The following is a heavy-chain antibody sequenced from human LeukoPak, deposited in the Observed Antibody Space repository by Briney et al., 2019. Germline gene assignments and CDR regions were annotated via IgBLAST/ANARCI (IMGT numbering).Heavy chain of an antibody. V-gene: IGHV4-59*01. CDR3: ARFTPQGYGWGGYNRFDP. Sequence: PSETLSLTCTVSGDSISSYYWSWIRQPPGQGLEWIGYIYYIGRTNYNPSLKSRVTMSVDTSKNQFSLNLTSVSAADTAVYYCARFTPQGYGWGGYNRFDPWGQGTLVTVSS. CDR1: GDSISSYY. D-gene: IGHD3-16*01. CDR2: IYYIGRT. J-gene: IGHJ5*02.